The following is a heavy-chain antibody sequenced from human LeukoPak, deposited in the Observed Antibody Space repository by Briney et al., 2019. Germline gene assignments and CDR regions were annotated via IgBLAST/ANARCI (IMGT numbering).Heavy chain of an antibody. CDR3: ARDNRGATSLDY. J-gene: IGHJ4*02. D-gene: IGHD7-27*01. Sequence: GGSLRLSCAASGFTFSDYYMSWNRQAPGKGLEWVSYISSSGSTIYYADSVKGRFTISRDSAKNSLYLQMNSLRAEDTAVYYCARDNRGATSLDYWGQGTLVTVSS. V-gene: IGHV3-11*04. CDR1: GFTFSDYY. CDR2: ISSSGSTI.